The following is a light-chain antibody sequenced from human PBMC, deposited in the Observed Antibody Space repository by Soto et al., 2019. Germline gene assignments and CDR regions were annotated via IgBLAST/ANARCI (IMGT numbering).Light chain of an antibody. Sequence: EIVMTQSPATLSVSPGERATLSCRASQSVNSNLAWYQQKPGQAPRLLIYGASTRATGISDRFSGSGSGTDFTLTISSLQSEDFALYHCQQYNNWPRTFGQGTKVEIK. CDR1: QSVNSN. CDR3: QQYNNWPRT. CDR2: GAS. J-gene: IGKJ1*01. V-gene: IGKV3-15*01.